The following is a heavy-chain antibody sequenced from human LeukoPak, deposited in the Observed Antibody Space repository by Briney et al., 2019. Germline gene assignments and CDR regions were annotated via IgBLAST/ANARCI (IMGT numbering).Heavy chain of an antibody. CDR1: GYTLTELS. CDR2: FDPEDGET. D-gene: IGHD6-19*01. CDR3: ATSTGYSSGWYRDFYYYYYGMGV. J-gene: IGHJ6*02. V-gene: IGHV1-24*01. Sequence: ASVKVSCKVSGYTLTELSMHWVRQAPGKGLEWMGGFDPEDGETIYAQKFQGRVTMTEDTSTDTAYMELSSLRSEDTAVYYCATSTGYSSGWYRDFYYYYYGMGVWGQGTTVTVSS.